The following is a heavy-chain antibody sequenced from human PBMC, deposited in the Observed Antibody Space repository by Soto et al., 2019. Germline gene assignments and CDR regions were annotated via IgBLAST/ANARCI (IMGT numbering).Heavy chain of an antibody. CDR1: GFTFSSYG. D-gene: IGHD1-26*01. Sequence: RLSCAASGFTFSSYGMPWVRQAPGKGLEWGAVISYDGSNKYSADSVKGRFTISRDNSKNTLYLQMNSLRAEDTAVFYCAKDVVVGATTGLGDYYYYYGMDVWGQGTTVTVSS. J-gene: IGHJ6*02. V-gene: IGHV3-30*18. CDR2: ISYDGSNK. CDR3: AKDVVVGATTGLGDYYYYYGMDV.